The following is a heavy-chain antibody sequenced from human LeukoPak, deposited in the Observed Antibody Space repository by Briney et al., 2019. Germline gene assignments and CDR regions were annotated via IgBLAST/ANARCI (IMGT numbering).Heavy chain of an antibody. CDR2: ISGDESST. D-gene: IGHD3-10*01. Sequence: GGSLRLSCAVSGFTFSSYWMHWVRQAPGKGLVWLSRISGDESSTSYADSVKGRFTISRDNAKNTLFLQMNSLRAEDTAVYYCAGGSTLDRGLVYYWGQGALVTVSS. V-gene: IGHV3-74*01. CDR3: AGGSTLDRGLVYY. CDR1: GFTFSSYW. J-gene: IGHJ4*02.